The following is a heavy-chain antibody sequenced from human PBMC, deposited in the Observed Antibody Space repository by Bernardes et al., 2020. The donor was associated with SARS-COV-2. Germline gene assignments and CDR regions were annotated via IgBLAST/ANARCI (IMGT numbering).Heavy chain of an antibody. CDR1: GFTFSSYA. Sequence: GGSLRLSCAASGFTFSSYAMSWVRQAPGKGLEWVLGITGSGSRTYYADSVKGRFTISRDNSKNTLYLQMNSLRAEDTAVYYCAKDRHATTWRTSDYWGQGTLVTVSS. CDR3: AKDRHATTWRTSDY. CDR2: ITGSGSRT. J-gene: IGHJ4*02. D-gene: IGHD1-1*01. V-gene: IGHV3-23*01.